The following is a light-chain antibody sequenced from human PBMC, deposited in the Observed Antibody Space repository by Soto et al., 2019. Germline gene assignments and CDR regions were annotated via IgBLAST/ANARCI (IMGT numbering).Light chain of an antibody. Sequence: QSALTQPASVSGSPGQSITISCTGTSSDVGSYNLVSWFQQHPGKAPKLMIYEGSKRPSGVSNRFSGSKSGNTASLTISGLQAEDEADYYCCSYVVTNILVVGGGTKLTVL. J-gene: IGLJ2*01. CDR3: CSYVVTNILV. CDR2: EGS. CDR1: SSDVGSYNL. V-gene: IGLV2-23*01.